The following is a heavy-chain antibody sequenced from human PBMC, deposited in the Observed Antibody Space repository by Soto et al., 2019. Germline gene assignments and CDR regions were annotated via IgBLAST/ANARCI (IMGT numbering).Heavy chain of an antibody. D-gene: IGHD6-13*01. CDR1: GFTFSSYA. V-gene: IGHV3-23*01. J-gene: IGHJ4*02. CDR3: AKPGDSSSWYEASYFDY. CDR2: ISGSGGST. Sequence: AGGSLRLSCAASGFTFSSYAMSWVRQAPGKGLEWVSAISGSGGSTYYADSVKGRFTISRDNSKNTLYLQMNSLRAEDTAVYYCAKPGDSSSWYEASYFDYWGQGTLVTVSS.